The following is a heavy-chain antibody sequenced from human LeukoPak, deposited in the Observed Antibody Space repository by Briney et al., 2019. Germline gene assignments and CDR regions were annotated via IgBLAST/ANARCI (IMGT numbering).Heavy chain of an antibody. Sequence: GGSLRLSCAASGFTFSNYWMHWVRQAPGKGLVWVSRINSDGINTSYADSVKGRFTISRDNDMDSVYLQMNSLRVEDTGVYYCVRDGGFPGTTGTFEIWGQGTMVSVSS. V-gene: IGHV3-74*01. CDR2: INSDGINT. CDR3: VRDGGFPGTTGTFEI. J-gene: IGHJ3*02. D-gene: IGHD1-7*01. CDR1: GFTFSNYW.